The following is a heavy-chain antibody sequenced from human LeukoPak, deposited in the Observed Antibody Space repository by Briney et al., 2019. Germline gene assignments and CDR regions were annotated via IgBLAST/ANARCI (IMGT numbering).Heavy chain of an antibody. Sequence: SETLSLTCAVYGGSFSGYYWSWIRQPPGKGLEWIGEINHSGSTNYNPSLKSRVTISVDTSKNQFSLKLSSVTAADTAVYYCASGGDQPLGFDPWGQGTLVTVSS. D-gene: IGHD2-2*01. J-gene: IGHJ5*02. CDR2: INHSGST. CDR1: GGSFSGYY. CDR3: ASGGDQPLGFDP. V-gene: IGHV4-34*01.